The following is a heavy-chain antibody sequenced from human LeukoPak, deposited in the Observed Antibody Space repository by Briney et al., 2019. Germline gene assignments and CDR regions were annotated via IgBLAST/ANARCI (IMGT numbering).Heavy chain of an antibody. Sequence: GGSLRLSCAASGFTFSSYAISWVRQAPGKGLEWVSAISGSGGSTYYADSVKGRFTVSRDNSKNTLYLQMNSLRAEDTAVYYCAVIYSSSWYHYFDYWGQGTLVTVSS. J-gene: IGHJ4*02. CDR3: AVIYSSSWYHYFDY. CDR2: ISGSGGST. V-gene: IGHV3-23*01. CDR1: GFTFSSYA. D-gene: IGHD6-13*01.